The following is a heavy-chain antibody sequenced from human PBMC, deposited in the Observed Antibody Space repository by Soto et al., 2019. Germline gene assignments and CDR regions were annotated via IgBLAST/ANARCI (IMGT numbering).Heavy chain of an antibody. D-gene: IGHD4-17*01. CDR3: ARDLLDYGGNWFDP. J-gene: IGHJ5*02. Sequence: SVKVSCKASGGTFSSYAISWVRQAPGQGLEWMGGIIPIFGTANYAQKFQGRVTITADESTSTAYMELSSLRSEDTAVYYCARDLLDYGGNWFDPWGQGTLVTVSS. CDR1: GGTFSSYA. CDR2: IIPIFGTA. V-gene: IGHV1-69*13.